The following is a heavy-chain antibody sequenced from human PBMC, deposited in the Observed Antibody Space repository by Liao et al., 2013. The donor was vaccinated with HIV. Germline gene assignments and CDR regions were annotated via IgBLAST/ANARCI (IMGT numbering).Heavy chain of an antibody. J-gene: IGHJ4*02. CDR2: IYTNENT. V-gene: IGHV4-61*02. Sequence: QVQLQESGPGLLKPSQTLSLTCTVSGVSINRGDYYWSWIRQPAGKGLEWIGRIYTNENTNYNPSLKGRVSMSVDTSKNHFSLRLNYVTAADTAVYFCATSTIVARAHFDYWGQGALVTVSS. CDR3: ATSTIVARAHFDY. CDR1: GVSINRGDYY. D-gene: IGHD5-12*01.